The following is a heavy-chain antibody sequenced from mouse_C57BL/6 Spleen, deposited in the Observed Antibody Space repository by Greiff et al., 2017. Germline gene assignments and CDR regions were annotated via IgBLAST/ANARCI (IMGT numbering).Heavy chain of an antibody. CDR2: INYDGSST. CDR1: GFTFSDYY. Sequence: EVMLVESEGGLVQPGSSMKLSCTASGFTFSDYYMAWVRQVPEKGLEWVANINYDGSSTYYLDSLKSRFIISRDNAKNILYLQMSSLKSEDTATYYCARDRGYGSSFYFDYWGKGTTLTVSS. J-gene: IGHJ2*01. D-gene: IGHD1-1*01. V-gene: IGHV5-16*01. CDR3: ARDRGYGSSFYFDY.